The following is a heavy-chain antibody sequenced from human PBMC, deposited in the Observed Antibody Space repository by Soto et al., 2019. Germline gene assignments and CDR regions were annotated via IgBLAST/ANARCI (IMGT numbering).Heavy chain of an antibody. D-gene: IGHD2-2*01. CDR1: GGSISTTNW. J-gene: IGHJ4*02. V-gene: IGHV4-4*02. Sequence: PSETLSLTCAVSGGSISTTNWWTWVRQSPGRGLEWIGEIYHRGTTNYIPSLKPRVNSAVDISTNPSSLTLIYVTAADPAVYYCAFPAIAAFDYWGKGSRGTVS. CDR3: AFPAIAAFDY. CDR2: IYHRGTT.